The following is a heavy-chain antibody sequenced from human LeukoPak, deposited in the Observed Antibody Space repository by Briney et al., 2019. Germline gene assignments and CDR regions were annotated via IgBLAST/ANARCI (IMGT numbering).Heavy chain of an antibody. D-gene: IGHD3-10*01. CDR3: AKGLGRYGSGKIYFDY. V-gene: IGHV3-30*18. CDR1: GFTFSSYG. CDR2: ISYDGSNK. J-gene: IGHJ4*02. Sequence: GGSLRLSCAASGFTFSSYGMHWVRQAPGKGLEWVAVISYDGSNKYYADSVKGRFTISRGNSKNTLYLQMNSLRAEDTAVYYCAKGLGRYGSGKIYFDYWGQGTLVTVSS.